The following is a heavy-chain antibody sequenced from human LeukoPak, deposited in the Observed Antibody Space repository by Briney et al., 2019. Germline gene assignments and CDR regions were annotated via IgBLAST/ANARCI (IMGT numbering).Heavy chain of an antibody. D-gene: IGHD5-24*01. CDR3: AGGRDDYNLVRGDSWFDP. Sequence: SETLSLTCTVSGGSFSSASYYWAWIRQPPGKGLEWIGSIYYSGSTYYNPSLKSRVTISVDTSKNQFSLQLSSVTAADTAVYYCAGGRDDYNLVRGDSWFDPWGQGTLVTVSS. CDR2: IYYSGST. V-gene: IGHV4-39*01. J-gene: IGHJ5*02. CDR1: GGSFSSASYY.